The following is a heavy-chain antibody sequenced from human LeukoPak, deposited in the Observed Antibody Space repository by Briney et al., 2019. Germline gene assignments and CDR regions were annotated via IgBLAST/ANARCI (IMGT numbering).Heavy chain of an antibody. Sequence: GGSLRLSCAASGFTFSSYWMSWVRQAPGKGLEWVSTIYSGGSTYYADSVKGRFTISRDDSKNTLYLQVNSLRAEDTAVYYCARDPGLPNGMDVWGQGTTVTISS. V-gene: IGHV3-66*02. CDR3: ARDPGLPNGMDV. CDR1: GFTFSSYW. D-gene: IGHD3-10*01. J-gene: IGHJ6*02. CDR2: IYSGGST.